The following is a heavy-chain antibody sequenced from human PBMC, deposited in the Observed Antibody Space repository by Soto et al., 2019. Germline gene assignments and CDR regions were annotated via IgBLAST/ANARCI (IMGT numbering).Heavy chain of an antibody. J-gene: IGHJ4*02. CDR1: GFTFSSYG. CDR2: IWYDGSNK. D-gene: IGHD1-26*01. CDR3: ARDDSGFSGSHYIDYFNY. Sequence: GGSLRLSCAASGFTFSSYGMHWVRQAPGKGLEWVAVIWYDGSNKYYADSVKGRFTISRDTSAGTVYMQLSSLTSEDTAVYYCARDDSGFSGSHYIDYFNYWGQGALVTVS. V-gene: IGHV3-33*01.